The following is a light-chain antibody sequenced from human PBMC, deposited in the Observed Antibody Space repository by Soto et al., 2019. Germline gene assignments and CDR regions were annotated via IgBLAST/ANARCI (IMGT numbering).Light chain of an antibody. Sequence: SALTQPASVSGSPGQSITISCTGTSSEVGGYNYVSWYQQHPGKAPKLMIYDVSNRPSGVSNRFSGSKSGNTASLTISGLQAEDEADYYCSSYTSSIPYVFGTGTKVTVL. CDR2: DVS. V-gene: IGLV2-14*01. J-gene: IGLJ1*01. CDR3: SSYTSSIPYV. CDR1: SSEVGGYNY.